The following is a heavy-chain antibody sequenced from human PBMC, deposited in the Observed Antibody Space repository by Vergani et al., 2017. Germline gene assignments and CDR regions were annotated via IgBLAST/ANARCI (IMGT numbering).Heavy chain of an antibody. V-gene: IGHV3-30*01. J-gene: IGHJ4*02. CDR1: GFTFSSYA. Sequence: QVQLVESGGGVVQPGRSLRLSCAASGFTFSSYAMHWVRQAPGKGLEWVAVISYDGSNKYYADSVKGRFTISRDNSKNTLYLQMNSLRAEDTAVYYCALIAAAGIFDYWGQGTLVTVSS. D-gene: IGHD6-13*01. CDR2: ISYDGSNK. CDR3: ALIAAAGIFDY.